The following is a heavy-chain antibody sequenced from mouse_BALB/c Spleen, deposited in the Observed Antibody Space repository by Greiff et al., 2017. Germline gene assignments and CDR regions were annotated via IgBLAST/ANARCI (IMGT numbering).Heavy chain of an antibody. V-gene: IGHV5-6-5*01. D-gene: IGHD2-13*01. Sequence: DVQLVESGGGLVKPGGSLKLSCAASGFTFSSYAMSWVRQTPEKRLEWVASISSGGSTYYPDSVKGRFTISRDNARNILYLQMSSLRSEDTAMYYCAREGDSWFAYWGQGTLVTVSA. CDR2: ISSGGST. CDR3: AREGDSWFAY. J-gene: IGHJ3*01. CDR1: GFTFSSYA.